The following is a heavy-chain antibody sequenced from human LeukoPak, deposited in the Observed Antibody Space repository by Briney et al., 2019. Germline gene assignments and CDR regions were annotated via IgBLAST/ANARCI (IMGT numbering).Heavy chain of an antibody. V-gene: IGHV3-23*01. CDR2: MTGPADTT. Sequence: GGSLRLSCAAPGFNFNNFAMSWVRQAPGKGPEWLSAMTGPADTTYYAESVKGRFIISRDYSKSMVYLQMNSLRVEGTAIYYCAKGAEIDHWGQGTLVTVSS. CDR3: AKGAEIDH. CDR1: GFNFNNFA. J-gene: IGHJ4*02.